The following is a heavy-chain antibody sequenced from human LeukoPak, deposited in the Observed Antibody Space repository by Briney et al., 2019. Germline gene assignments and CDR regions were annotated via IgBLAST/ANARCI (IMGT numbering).Heavy chain of an antibody. V-gene: IGHV3-23*01. CDR3: AKERFGGYCTNGVCRHFDY. Sequence: PGGSLRLSCAASGFTFSNAWMNWVRQAPGKGLEWVSAISGSGGSTYYADSVKGRFTISRDNSKNTLYLQMNSLRAEDTAVYYCAKERFGGYCTNGVCRHFDYWGQGTLVTVSS. J-gene: IGHJ4*02. D-gene: IGHD2-8*01. CDR2: ISGSGGST. CDR1: GFTFSNAW.